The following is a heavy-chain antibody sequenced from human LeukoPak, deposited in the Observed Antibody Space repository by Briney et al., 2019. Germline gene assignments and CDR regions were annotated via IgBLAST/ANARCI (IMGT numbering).Heavy chain of an antibody. J-gene: IGHJ3*01. D-gene: IGHD3-16*01. CDR3: ARPLGGGGYIVAFDV. V-gene: IGHV3-74*01. Sequence: GGSLRLSCAASGFTFTSYWVDWVRQAPGKGLVWVSRISEDGSTTYYADSVKGRFTISRDNAKDTVYLQMNTLRDEDTAVYFCARPLGGGGYIVAFDVWGQGTMVTVSS. CDR1: GFTFTSYW. CDR2: ISEDGSTT.